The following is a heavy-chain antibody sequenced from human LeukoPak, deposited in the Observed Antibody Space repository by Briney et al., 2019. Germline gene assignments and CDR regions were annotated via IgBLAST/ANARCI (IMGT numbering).Heavy chain of an antibody. CDR1: GGSISSSSYY. V-gene: IGHV4-39*07. D-gene: IGHD3-10*01. CDR2: VYYSGST. J-gene: IGHJ5*02. CDR3: ARDANMVRGVTGYNWFDP. Sequence: SETLSLTCTVSGGSISSSSYYWGWIRQPPGKGLEWIGSVYYSGSTYYNPSLKSRVTISVDTSKNQFSLKLSSVTAADTAVYYCARDANMVRGVTGYNWFDPWGQGTLVTVSS.